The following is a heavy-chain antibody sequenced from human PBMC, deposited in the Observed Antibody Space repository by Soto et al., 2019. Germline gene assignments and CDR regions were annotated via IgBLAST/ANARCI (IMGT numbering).Heavy chain of an antibody. CDR2: IYYSGST. V-gene: IGHV4-39*01. Sequence: QLQLQESGPGLVKPSETLSLTCTVSGGSISSSSYYWGWIRQPPGKGLEWIGSIYYSGSTYYNPSLKSRVTISVDTSKNQFSLKLSSVTAADTAVYYCARPSMRSGMVRGVITFFDYWGQGTLVTVSS. CDR1: GGSISSSSYY. J-gene: IGHJ4*02. CDR3: ARPSMRSGMVRGVITFFDY. D-gene: IGHD3-10*01.